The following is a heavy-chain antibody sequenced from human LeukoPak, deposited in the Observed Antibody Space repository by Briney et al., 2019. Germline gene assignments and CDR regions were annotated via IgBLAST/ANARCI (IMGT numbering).Heavy chain of an antibody. J-gene: IGHJ4*02. D-gene: IGHD5-18*01. Sequence: SETLSLTCTVSGGSISSYYWSWIRQPPGKGLEWIGYIYYSGSTYYNPSLKSRVTISVDTSKNQFSLKLSSVTAADTAVYYCARGWSRDTAMVPRGYYFDYWGQGTLVTVSS. CDR2: IYYSGST. CDR3: ARGWSRDTAMVPRGYYFDY. CDR1: GGSISSYY. V-gene: IGHV4-59*08.